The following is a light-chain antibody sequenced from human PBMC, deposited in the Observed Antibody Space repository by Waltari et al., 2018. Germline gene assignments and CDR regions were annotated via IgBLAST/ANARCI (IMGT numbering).Light chain of an antibody. CDR2: AAS. J-gene: IGKJ4*01. CDR1: QSISGN. V-gene: IGKV1-39*01. Sequence: DIDMTQSPSSLSASVGDRVTITCRASQSISGNLHWYQQKPGRAPRLLIFAASNLQSGVPSRFSGSGSGTDFTLTISSLQPEDFATYYCQQSFNRPPTFGGGTKVEVK. CDR3: QQSFNRPPT.